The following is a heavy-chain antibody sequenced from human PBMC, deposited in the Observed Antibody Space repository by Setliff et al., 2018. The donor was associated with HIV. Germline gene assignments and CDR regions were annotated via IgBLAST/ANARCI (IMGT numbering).Heavy chain of an antibody. CDR1: GFTFSSYA. Sequence: GGSLRLSCAASGFTFSSYAMSWVRQAPGKGLEWVSAISGSGGSTYYADSVKGRFTISRDNSKNTLYLQMNSLRAEDTAVYYCAKTPSSGWYSLYLDYWGQGTLVTVSS. J-gene: IGHJ4*02. CDR3: AKTPSSGWYSLYLDY. V-gene: IGHV3-23*01. CDR2: ISGSGGST. D-gene: IGHD6-19*01.